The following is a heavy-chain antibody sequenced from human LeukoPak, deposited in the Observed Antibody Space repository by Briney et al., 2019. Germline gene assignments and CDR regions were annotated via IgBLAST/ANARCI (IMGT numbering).Heavy chain of an antibody. Sequence: PSEPLSLTCTVSDGSISSYFWSWIRQPPGKGLEWIGYIYYSGSTNYNPSLKSRVTISVDTSKNQFFLKLSSVTAADTAVYYCARHKPGTYYYGMDVWGQGTTVTVSS. CDR2: IYYSGST. J-gene: IGHJ6*02. CDR1: DGSISSYF. CDR3: ARHKPGTYYYGMDV. D-gene: IGHD3-16*01. V-gene: IGHV4-59*08.